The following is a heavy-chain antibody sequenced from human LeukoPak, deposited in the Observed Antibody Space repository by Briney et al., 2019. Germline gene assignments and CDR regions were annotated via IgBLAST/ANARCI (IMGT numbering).Heavy chain of an antibody. J-gene: IGHJ4*02. CDR2: ISWNSNSI. V-gene: IGHV3-9*01. Sequence: GRSLRLSCTASGFTFDDYAMHWVRQAPGKGLEWVSGISWNSNSIVYADSVKGRFTISRDNAKNSLYLQMNSLRAEDTALYYCARGARGVSGYFFDCWGQGTLVTVSS. CDR1: GFTFDDYA. D-gene: IGHD3-10*01. CDR3: ARGARGVSGYFFDC.